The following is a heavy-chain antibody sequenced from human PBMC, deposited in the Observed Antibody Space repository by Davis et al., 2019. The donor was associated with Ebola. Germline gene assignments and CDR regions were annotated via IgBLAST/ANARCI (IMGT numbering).Heavy chain of an antibody. Sequence: SETLSLTCAVSGVSISSSSYYWSWIRQPPGKGLECFGYIYNSGSTTYNPSLKSRFTMSLDTSKNQFSLMLSSVTAADTAVYYCARVGYCTGGVCYYFDLWGRGTLVTVSS. CDR1: GVSISSSSYY. D-gene: IGHD2-8*02. CDR3: ARVGYCTGGVCYYFDL. CDR2: IYNSGST. J-gene: IGHJ2*01. V-gene: IGHV4-61*01.